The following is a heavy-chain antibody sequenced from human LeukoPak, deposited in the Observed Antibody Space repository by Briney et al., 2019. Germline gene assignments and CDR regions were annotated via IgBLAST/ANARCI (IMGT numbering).Heavy chain of an antibody. V-gene: IGHV3-53*01. D-gene: IGHD5-12*01. CDR2: IRSDGST. Sequence: GGSLRLSCAASGFIVSGKYMSWVRQAPGKGLEWVSVIRSDGSTSYADSVKGRFTISRDNSKNTLYLQMNSLRAEDTAVYYCARGVIYWDIVATINYYFDYWGQGTLVTVSS. J-gene: IGHJ4*02. CDR1: GFIVSGKY. CDR3: ARGVIYWDIVATINYYFDY.